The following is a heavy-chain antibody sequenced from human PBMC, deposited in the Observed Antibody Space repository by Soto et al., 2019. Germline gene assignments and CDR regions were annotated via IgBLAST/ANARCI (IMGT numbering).Heavy chain of an antibody. CDR3: ARVCGPLYKFSGGSCYPTMEFDY. D-gene: IGHD2-15*01. CDR1: GGSISSGGYY. Sequence: SETLSLTCTVSGGSISSGGYYWSWIRQHPGKGLEWIGYIYYSGSTYYNPSLKSRVTISVDTSKNQFSLKLSSVTAADTAVYYCARVCGPLYKFSGGSCYPTMEFDYRGQRTPVTGSS. CDR2: IYYSGST. V-gene: IGHV4-31*03. J-gene: IGHJ4*02.